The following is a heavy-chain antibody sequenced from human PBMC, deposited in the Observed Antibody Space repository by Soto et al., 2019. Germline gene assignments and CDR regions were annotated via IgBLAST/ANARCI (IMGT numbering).Heavy chain of an antibody. CDR2: IIPIFGTA. V-gene: IGHV1-69*01. Sequence: QVQLVQSGAKVKKPGSSVKVSCKASGGTFSSYAISWVRQAPGQGLEWMGGIIPIFGTANYAQKFQGRVTITADESTSTAYMELSSLRSEDTAVYYCARGVDSSSYSLHSDAFDIWGQGTMVTVSS. J-gene: IGHJ3*02. CDR3: ARGVDSSSYSLHSDAFDI. D-gene: IGHD3-22*01. CDR1: GGTFSSYA.